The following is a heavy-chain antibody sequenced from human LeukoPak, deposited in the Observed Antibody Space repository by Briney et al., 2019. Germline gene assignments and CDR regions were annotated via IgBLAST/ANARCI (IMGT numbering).Heavy chain of an antibody. CDR1: GFTFSSYS. D-gene: IGHD2-15*01. CDR2: ISSSSSYI. V-gene: IGHV3-21*04. Sequence: IPGGSLRLSCAASGFTFSSYSMNWVRQAPGKGLEWVSSISSSSSYIYYADSVKGRFTISRDNAKNSLFLQMNSLRAEDTAVYYCARVLRYCSGGNCYSGGLGYMDVWGKGTTVTISS. CDR3: ARVLRYCSGGNCYSGGLGYMDV. J-gene: IGHJ6*03.